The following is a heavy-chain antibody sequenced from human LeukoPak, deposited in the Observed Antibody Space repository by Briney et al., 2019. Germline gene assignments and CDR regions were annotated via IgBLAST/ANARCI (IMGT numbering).Heavy chain of an antibody. D-gene: IGHD3-22*01. Sequence: PGRSLRLSCAASGFTFSDYAIHWVRQAPGKGLEWVAVISYDGPNKYYADSVKGRFTISRDNAKNSLYLQMNSLRAEDTALYYCARDHYYDSSGYYDYWGQGTLVTVSS. V-gene: IGHV3-30*03. CDR3: ARDHYYDSSGYYDY. J-gene: IGHJ4*02. CDR2: ISYDGPNK. CDR1: GFTFSDYA.